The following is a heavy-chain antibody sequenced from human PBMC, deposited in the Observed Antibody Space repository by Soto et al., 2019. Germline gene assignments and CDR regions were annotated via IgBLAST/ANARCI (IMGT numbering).Heavy chain of an antibody. CDR3: AREGSYKNYYYYGMDV. V-gene: IGHV4-4*08. CDR2: MFPSGIT. J-gene: IGHJ6*02. Sequence: SATLSLTCTVSGGSMSSYYWGWFRQPPGKGLECIGYMFPSGITNYNPSLKNRVNISVDKSRNQFSLKLSSVTAADTAVYYCAREGSYKNYYYYGMDVWGQGTTVTVSS. D-gene: IGHD2-15*01. CDR1: GGSMSSYY.